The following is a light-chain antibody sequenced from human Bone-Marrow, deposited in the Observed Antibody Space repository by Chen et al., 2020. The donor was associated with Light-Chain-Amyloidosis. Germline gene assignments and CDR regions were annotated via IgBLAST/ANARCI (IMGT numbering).Light chain of an antibody. CDR2: EVS. J-gene: IGLJ1*01. Sequence: QSALTQPASVSGSPGQSITISCTGTSSDVGSNNLVSWYQQHPGKAPELIIYEVSQRPSGVSNRFSGSKSGNTASLTISGLQAEDEADYFCSSYAGRSTYVFGTGTKVSVL. V-gene: IGLV2-23*02. CDR3: SSYAGRSTYV. CDR1: SSDVGSNNL.